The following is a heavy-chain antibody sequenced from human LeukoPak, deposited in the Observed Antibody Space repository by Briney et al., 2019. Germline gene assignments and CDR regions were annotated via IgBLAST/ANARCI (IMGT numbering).Heavy chain of an antibody. V-gene: IGHV3-23*01. CDR1: GLTFSSYA. Sequence: GGSLTLSCAVSGLTFSSYAMSWARQAPGKGREWVSAISGSGGRTYYADSVKGRFTISRDNSKNTLYLQMNSLRAEDTAVYYCAKQYSSSCLDWFDPWGQGTLVTVSS. CDR2: ISGSGGRT. D-gene: IGHD6-6*01. CDR3: AKQYSSSCLDWFDP. J-gene: IGHJ5*02.